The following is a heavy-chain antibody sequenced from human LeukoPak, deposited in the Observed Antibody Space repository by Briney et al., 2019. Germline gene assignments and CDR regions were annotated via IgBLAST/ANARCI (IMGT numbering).Heavy chain of an antibody. CDR2: IRSSSGLI. Sequence: GALRLFCGGSGFTFSSYSMDWVRQAPGKGVEWGSYIRSSSGLIYYADSVKGRFTISRDNSKNTLYLQMGSLRAEDTAVYYCTRGVANCSGGSCYATYYYYYYMDVWGKGTTVTVSS. D-gene: IGHD2-15*01. CDR1: GFTFSSYS. CDR3: TRGVANCSGGSCYATYYYYYYMDV. V-gene: IGHV3-48*01. J-gene: IGHJ6*03.